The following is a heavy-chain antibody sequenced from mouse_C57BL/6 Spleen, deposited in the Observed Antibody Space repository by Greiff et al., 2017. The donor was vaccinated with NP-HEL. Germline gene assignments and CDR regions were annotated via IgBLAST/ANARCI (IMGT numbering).Heavy chain of an antibody. V-gene: IGHV1-69*01. CDR3: ARWNYDYALDY. D-gene: IGHD1-1*01. Sequence: QVQLQQPGAELVMPGASVKLSCKASGYTFTSYWMHWVKQRPGHGLEWIGEIDPSDSYTNYNQKLKGKSTLTLDKSSSPAYMQLSSLTSEDSAVYYCARWNYDYALDYWGQGTSVTVSS. CDR2: IDPSDSYT. J-gene: IGHJ4*01. CDR1: GYTFTSYW.